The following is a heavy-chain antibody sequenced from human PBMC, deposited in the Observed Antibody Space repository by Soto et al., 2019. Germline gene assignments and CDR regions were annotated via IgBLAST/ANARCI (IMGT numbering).Heavy chain of an antibody. Sequence: QVQLQESGPGIVKPSQTLSLTCTVSGGSINSGGYYWSWIRQHPGKDLEWIGYISYSGSTHYNPSLKSRVTISLDTSNKLFFLKLSSVTAADTAVYYCAREVITMVRGASNWFDPWGQGTLVTVSS. CDR1: GGSINSGGYY. CDR3: AREVITMVRGASNWFDP. J-gene: IGHJ5*02. CDR2: ISYSGST. D-gene: IGHD3-10*01. V-gene: IGHV4-31*03.